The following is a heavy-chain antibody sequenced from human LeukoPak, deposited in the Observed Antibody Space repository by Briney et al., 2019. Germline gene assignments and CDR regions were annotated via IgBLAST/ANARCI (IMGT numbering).Heavy chain of an antibody. Sequence: GRSLRLSCAASGFTFSSYWMSWVRQAPGKGLEWVANIKQDGSEKYYVDSVKGRFTISRDNAKNSLYLQMNSLRAEDTAVYYCARGRRGYSYGQAFDYWGQGTLVTVSS. V-gene: IGHV3-7*01. CDR3: ARGRRGYSYGQAFDY. CDR2: IKQDGSEK. D-gene: IGHD5-18*01. J-gene: IGHJ4*02. CDR1: GFTFSSYW.